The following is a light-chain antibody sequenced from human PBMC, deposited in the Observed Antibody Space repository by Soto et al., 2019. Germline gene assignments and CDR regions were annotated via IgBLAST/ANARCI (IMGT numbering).Light chain of an antibody. CDR1: QSVSSNY. V-gene: IGKV3-20*01. CDR2: GSS. J-gene: IGKJ2*01. Sequence: EIVLTQSPGTLSLSPGERATLSCRASQSVSSNYLAWYQQKPGQAPRLLIYGSSSRATGIPDRFSGSGSGTDFTLTISRLEPEDFAXYFCQQYGNSPPYTFGQGTKVEIK. CDR3: QQYGNSPPYT.